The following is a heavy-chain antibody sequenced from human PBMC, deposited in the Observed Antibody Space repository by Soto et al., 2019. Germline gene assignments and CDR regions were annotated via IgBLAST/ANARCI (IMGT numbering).Heavy chain of an antibody. J-gene: IGHJ5*02. CDR2: INAYNGNT. CDR3: ARVLPPFDA. CDR1: GYTFTSYG. Sequence: QVQLVQSGAEVKKPGASVKVSCKASGYTFTSYGISWVRQATGQGREWMGWINAYNGNTNYAQKLQGRVTMTTDTCTSVAYMELSSLISDDTAVDYCARVLPPFDAWGQGTMVTVSS. V-gene: IGHV1-18*01.